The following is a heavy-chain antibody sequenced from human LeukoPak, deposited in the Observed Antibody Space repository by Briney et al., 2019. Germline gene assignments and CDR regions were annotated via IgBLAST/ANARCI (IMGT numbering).Heavy chain of an antibody. CDR1: GGSISSGGYY. CDR2: IYYSGST. V-gene: IGHV4-31*03. CDR3: ARGQGSIAARFVY. J-gene: IGHJ4*02. Sequence: SETLFLTCTVSGGSISSGGYYWSWIRQHPGKGLEWIGYIYYSGSTYYNPSLKSRVTISVDTSKNQFSLKLSSVTAADTAVYYCARGQGSIAARFVYWGQGTLVTVSS. D-gene: IGHD6-6*01.